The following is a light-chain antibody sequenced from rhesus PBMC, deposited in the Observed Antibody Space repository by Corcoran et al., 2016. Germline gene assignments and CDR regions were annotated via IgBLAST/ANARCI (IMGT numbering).Light chain of an antibody. CDR3: QQRNSYPPT. Sequence: DNQLTQSPSSLSASVGDRVTITCRASQGISSYLAWYQQKSGKASKLLLYDASNLQSGVPSRYSGSGSGTEFTLTNSSLQPEDFATYYCQQRNSYPPTFGQGTKVEIK. CDR1: QGISSY. J-gene: IGKJ1*01. CDR2: DAS. V-gene: IGKV1-38*01.